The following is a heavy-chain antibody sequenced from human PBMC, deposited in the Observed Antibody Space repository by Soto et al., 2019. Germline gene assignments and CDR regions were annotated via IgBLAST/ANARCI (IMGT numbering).Heavy chain of an antibody. CDR3: ARQAGAFGYYMDV. CDR2: IYYTGTT. CDR1: GGSISTSYYY. V-gene: IGHV4-39*01. Sequence: QLQLQESGPGLVKPSETLSLTCTVSGGSISTSYYYWGWIRQSPGKGLEWIGAIYYTGTTYYNPPLQSRATISVDTSKNQFSLKMSSVTAADTAVYFCARQAGAFGYYMDVLGKGPTVTVSS. D-gene: IGHD3-16*01. J-gene: IGHJ6*03.